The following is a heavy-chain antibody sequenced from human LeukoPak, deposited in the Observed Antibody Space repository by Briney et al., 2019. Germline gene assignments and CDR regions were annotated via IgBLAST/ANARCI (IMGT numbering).Heavy chain of an antibody. D-gene: IGHD6-19*01. CDR3: ARDTSAWRYGMDV. CDR1: GFTFSSHW. V-gene: IGHV3-7*01. J-gene: IGHJ6*02. CDR2: IKQAGSEK. Sequence: GGSLRLSCEASGFTFSSHWMSWVRQAPGKGLEWVAIIKQAGSEKDYVDSVTGRFTISRDNAKNSLYLQMNSLRDEDTAVYYCARDTSAWRYGMDVWGQGTTVTVSS.